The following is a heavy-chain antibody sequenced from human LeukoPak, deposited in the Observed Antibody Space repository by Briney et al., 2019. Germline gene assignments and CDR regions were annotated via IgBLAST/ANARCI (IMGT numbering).Heavy chain of an antibody. J-gene: IGHJ4*02. CDR1: GYTFTGYY. Sequence: ASVKVSCKASGYTFTGYYMHWVRQAPGQGLEWMGMIYPRDGSTSYAQNFQGRVTVTRDTSTTTVHMEPRGLRSEDTAVYYCARDQEGFDYWGQGTVVTVSS. V-gene: IGHV1-46*01. CDR3: ARDQEGFDY. CDR2: IYPRDGST.